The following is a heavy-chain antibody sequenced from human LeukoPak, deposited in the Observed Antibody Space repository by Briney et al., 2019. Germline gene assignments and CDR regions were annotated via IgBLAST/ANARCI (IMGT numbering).Heavy chain of an antibody. Sequence: GGSLRLSCAASGFTFSSYSMNWVRQAPGKGLEWVSYISSSSSTIYYADSVKGRFTISRDNAKNSLYLQMNSLRAEDTAVYYCAREDGGSYYPIDYWGQGTLVTVSS. CDR3: AREDGGSYYPIDY. J-gene: IGHJ4*02. D-gene: IGHD1-26*01. CDR1: GFTFSSYS. V-gene: IGHV3-48*01. CDR2: ISSSSSTI.